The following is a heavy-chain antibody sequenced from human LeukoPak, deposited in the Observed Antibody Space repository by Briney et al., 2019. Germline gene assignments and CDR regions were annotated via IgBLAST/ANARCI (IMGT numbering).Heavy chain of an antibody. Sequence: PGGSLRLSCAASGFTFSSYGMHWVRQAPGKGLEWVAFIRYDGSNKYYADSVKGRFTISRDNSKNTLYLQMNSLRAEDTAVYYCAKDIGRYFDTYYFGYWGQGTLVTVSS. CDR2: IRYDGSNK. V-gene: IGHV3-30*02. CDR1: GFTFSSYG. D-gene: IGHD3-9*01. J-gene: IGHJ4*02. CDR3: AKDIGRYFDTYYFGY.